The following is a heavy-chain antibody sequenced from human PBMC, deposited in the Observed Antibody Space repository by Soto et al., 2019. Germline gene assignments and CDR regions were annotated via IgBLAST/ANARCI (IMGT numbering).Heavy chain of an antibody. D-gene: IGHD6-13*01. Sequence: SETLSLTCTVSGVSISNYYWSWIRQPPGKGLEWIGYIYYSGSTNYNPSLKSRVTISVDTSKNQFSLKLSSVTAADTAVYYCARRYSSSFDYWGQGTLVTVSS. J-gene: IGHJ4*02. CDR1: GVSISNYY. CDR3: ARRYSSSFDY. V-gene: IGHV4-59*08. CDR2: IYYSGST.